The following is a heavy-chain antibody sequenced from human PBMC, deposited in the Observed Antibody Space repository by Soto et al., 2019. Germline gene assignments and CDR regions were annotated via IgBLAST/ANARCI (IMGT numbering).Heavy chain of an antibody. J-gene: IGHJ4*02. CDR1: GFTFNNFA. V-gene: IGHV3-23*01. CDR3: ITEWERNRNWNGKFAS. CDR2: ISGSGSNT. Sequence: GGSLRLSCAASGFTFNNFAMIWVRQAPGKGLEWVSAISGSGSNTYYADSVKGRFTISRDNSKNTVSLQMNSLRVEDTAVYYCITEWERNRNWNGKFASWGQGTQVTVSS. D-gene: IGHD1-1*01.